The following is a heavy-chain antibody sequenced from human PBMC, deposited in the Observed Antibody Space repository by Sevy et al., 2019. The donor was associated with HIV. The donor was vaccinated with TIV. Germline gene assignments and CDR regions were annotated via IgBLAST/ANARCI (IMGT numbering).Heavy chain of an antibody. Sequence: SETLSLTCTVSGGSISSSSYYWGWIHQPPGKGLEWIGSIYYSGSTYYNPSLKSRVTISVDTSKNQFSLKLSSVTAADTAVYYCARLMGSYIWGSYRPLYFDYWGQGTLVTVS. D-gene: IGHD3-16*02. CDR3: ARLMGSYIWGSYRPLYFDY. CDR1: GGSISSSSYY. CDR2: IYYSGST. V-gene: IGHV4-39*01. J-gene: IGHJ4*02.